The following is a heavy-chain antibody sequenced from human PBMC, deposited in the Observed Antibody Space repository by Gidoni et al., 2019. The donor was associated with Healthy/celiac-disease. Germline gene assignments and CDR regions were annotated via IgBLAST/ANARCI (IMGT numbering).Heavy chain of an antibody. CDR3: TTNARAHCGYDLDV. J-gene: IGHJ6*02. V-gene: IGHV3-66*01. Sequence: EVQLVEAGGGLVQPGGSLRLSCAASGFTVSSNYMSWVRQAPGKGLEWVSVIYSGSRTFYADSVKGRFTISKDSSKNMLYLQMKSLRVEDAAVYYCTTNARAHCGYDLDVWGQGTTVTVSS. D-gene: IGHD6-6*01. CDR1: GFTVSSNY. CDR2: IYSGSRT.